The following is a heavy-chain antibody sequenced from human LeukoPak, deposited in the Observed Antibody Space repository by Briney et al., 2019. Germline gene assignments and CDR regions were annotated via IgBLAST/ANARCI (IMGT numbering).Heavy chain of an antibody. CDR1: GFTFSSYG. CDR3: VRGGWELDY. J-gene: IGHJ4*02. Sequence: PGRSLRLSCAASGFTFSSYGMHWVRQAPGKGLEWVAVIWYDGSNKYYADSVKGRFTISRDNSKNTLYLQMNSLRAEDTAVYYCVRGGWELDYWGQGTLVTVSS. D-gene: IGHD4-23*01. V-gene: IGHV3-33*01. CDR2: IWYDGSNK.